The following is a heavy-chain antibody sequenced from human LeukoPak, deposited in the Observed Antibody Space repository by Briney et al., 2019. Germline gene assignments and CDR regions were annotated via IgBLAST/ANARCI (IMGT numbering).Heavy chain of an antibody. CDR1: GYTFTNYA. CDR2: ITAANGYT. Sequence: GASVKVSCEASGYTFTNYAIHWVRQAPGQRLEWMGWITAANGYTIYSQEFQGRVTITRDTSASTAYMELSSLRSEDTAVYYCGRLYSSGWNGGLGEAFDIWGQGTVVIVSS. D-gene: IGHD6-19*01. J-gene: IGHJ3*02. CDR3: GRLYSSGWNGGLGEAFDI. V-gene: IGHV1-3*03.